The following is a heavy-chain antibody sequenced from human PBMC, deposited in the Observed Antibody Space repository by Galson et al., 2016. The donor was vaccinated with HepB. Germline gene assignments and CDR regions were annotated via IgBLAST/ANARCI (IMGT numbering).Heavy chain of an antibody. Sequence: SLRLSCAASGFKFSEFYMSWIRQAPGKGLEWVSYISSGSSYTNYADSVKGRFTISRDNAKNSLYLQMDSLGVEDTAVYYCASDRDSQRYDILTGNKPHDAFDIWGLGTMVIVSS. CDR2: ISSGSSYT. CDR3: ASDRDSQRYDILTGNKPHDAFDI. J-gene: IGHJ3*02. D-gene: IGHD3-9*01. V-gene: IGHV3-11*06. CDR1: GFKFSEFY.